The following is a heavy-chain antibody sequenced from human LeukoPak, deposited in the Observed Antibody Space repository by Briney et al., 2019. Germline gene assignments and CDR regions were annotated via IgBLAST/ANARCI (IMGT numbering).Heavy chain of an antibody. CDR3: ARDTLWE. D-gene: IGHD1-26*01. CDR1: GFTFSGYT. Sequence: PRGSLRLSCAVSGFTFSGYTMRWVRQAPGKGLEWVAVILFDGSNKYYGDSVKGRFTISRDNSKSTLYLQMNSLRPDDTAIYYCARDTLWEWGQGTLVTVSS. J-gene: IGHJ4*02. CDR2: ILFDGSNK. V-gene: IGHV3-30-3*01.